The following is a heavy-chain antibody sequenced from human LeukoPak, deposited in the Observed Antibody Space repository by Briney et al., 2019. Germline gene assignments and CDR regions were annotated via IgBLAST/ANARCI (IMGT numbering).Heavy chain of an antibody. Sequence: GGSLRLSCAASGFTFSSYAMHWVRQAPGKGLEWVAVISYDGSNKYYADSVKGRFTISRDNSKNTLYLQMNSLRAEDTAVYYCAKGKYSSGWYEDYWGQGTLVTVSS. V-gene: IGHV3-30*04. CDR1: GFTFSSYA. D-gene: IGHD6-19*01. CDR2: ISYDGSNK. J-gene: IGHJ4*02. CDR3: AKGKYSSGWYEDY.